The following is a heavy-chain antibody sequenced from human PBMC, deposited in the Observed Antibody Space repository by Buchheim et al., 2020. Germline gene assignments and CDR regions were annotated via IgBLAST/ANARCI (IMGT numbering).Heavy chain of an antibody. J-gene: IGHJ6*02. D-gene: IGHD1-26*01. CDR2: ISGSGGST. V-gene: IGHV3-23*01. Sequence: EVQLLESGGGLVQPGGSLRLSCAASGFTFSSYAMSWVRQAPGKGLEWVSAISGSGGSTYYADSVKGRFTISRDNSKNTLYLQMNSLRAEDTAVYYCAKGEGATTSQYTYYYYYGMDVWGQGTT. CDR1: GFTFSSYA. CDR3: AKGEGATTSQYTYYYYYGMDV.